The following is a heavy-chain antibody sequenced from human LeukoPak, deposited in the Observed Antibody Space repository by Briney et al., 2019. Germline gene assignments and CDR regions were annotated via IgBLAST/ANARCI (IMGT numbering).Heavy chain of an antibody. CDR1: GYTFTGYY. CDR2: INPNSGDT. V-gene: IGHV1-2*02. Sequence: GASVKVSCKASGYTFTGYYMHWVRQAPGQGLEWMGWINPNSGDTNYAQKFQGRVTMTRDTSISTAYMELSSLKSDDTAVYYCARTPLNGYTTGWFSYDYWGQGTLVTVSS. J-gene: IGHJ4*02. CDR3: ARTPLNGYTTGWFSYDY. D-gene: IGHD6-19*01.